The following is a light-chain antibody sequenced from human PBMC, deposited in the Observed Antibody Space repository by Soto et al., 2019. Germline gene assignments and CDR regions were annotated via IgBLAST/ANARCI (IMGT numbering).Light chain of an antibody. V-gene: IGLV2-8*01. CDR1: ASDIGGYTF. J-gene: IGLJ1*01. Sequence: QSALTQPRSASGSPGQSVAISCTGTASDIGGYTFVSWYQQHPGKAPKLLIYDVNKRPSGVPDRFSGSKSGNTASLTVSGLQAEDEADYYCSAHGGTNPYVFGTGTKLTVL. CDR2: DVN. CDR3: SAHGGTNPYV.